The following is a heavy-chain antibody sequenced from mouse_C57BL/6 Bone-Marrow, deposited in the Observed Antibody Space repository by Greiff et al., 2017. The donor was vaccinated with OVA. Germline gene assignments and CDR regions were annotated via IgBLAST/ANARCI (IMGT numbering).Heavy chain of an antibody. Sequence: QVQLQQPGAELVKPGASVKLSCKASGYTFTSYWMQWVKQRPGQGLEWIGEIDPSDSYTNYNQKFKGKATLTVDTSSSTAYMQLSSLTSEDSAVYYCARYCGPYFDYWGQGTTLTVSS. CDR2: IDPSDSYT. CDR3: ARYCGPYFDY. J-gene: IGHJ2*01. CDR1: GYTFTSYW. V-gene: IGHV1-50*01.